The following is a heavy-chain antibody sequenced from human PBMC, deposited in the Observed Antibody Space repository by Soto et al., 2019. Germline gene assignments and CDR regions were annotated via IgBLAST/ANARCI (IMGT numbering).Heavy chain of an antibody. CDR1: AGFINSGDYY. D-gene: IGHD6-6*01. V-gene: IGHV4-30-4*01. J-gene: IGHJ3*02. CDR3: AREVGEVDYSSSSDAFDI. CDR2: IYYRGII. Sequence: PSETLSLTCTLSAGFINSGDYYWSWICQPPGKGQKRIAYIYYRGIIYYNPSLKSRVTMSRDTFKNQFSLKLDSVTAADTAVYYCAREVGEVDYSSSSDAFDIWGQGTMVT.